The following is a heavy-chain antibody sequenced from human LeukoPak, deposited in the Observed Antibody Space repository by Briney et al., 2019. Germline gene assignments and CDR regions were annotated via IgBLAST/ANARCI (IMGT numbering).Heavy chain of an antibody. J-gene: IGHJ4*02. CDR2: INSDGSST. Sequence: GGSLRLSCAASGFTFSSYWMHWVRQAPGKGLVWVSRINSDGSSTSYADSVKGRFTISRDNSKNTLYLQMNSLRAEDTAVYYCARGPYDYGDYVFDYWGQGTLVTVSS. CDR1: GFTFSSYW. CDR3: ARGPYDYGDYVFDY. D-gene: IGHD4-17*01. V-gene: IGHV3-74*01.